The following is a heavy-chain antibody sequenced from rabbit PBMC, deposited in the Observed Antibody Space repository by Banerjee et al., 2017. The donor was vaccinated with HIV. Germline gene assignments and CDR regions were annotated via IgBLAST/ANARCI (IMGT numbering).Heavy chain of an antibody. J-gene: IGHJ3*01. CDR1: GFSVSSSYY. Sequence: QSLEESGGDLVKPGASLTLTCTASGFSVSSSYYMCWVRQAPGKGLEWIACIDAGGVGITYYASWAKGRFTISKTSSTTVTLQMTSLTVADTATYFCVREGASSSGYYIPSDGTRLDLWGQGTLVTVS. CDR2: IDAGGVGIT. V-gene: IGHV1S40*01. CDR3: VREGASSSGYYIPSDGTRLDL. D-gene: IGHD1-1*01.